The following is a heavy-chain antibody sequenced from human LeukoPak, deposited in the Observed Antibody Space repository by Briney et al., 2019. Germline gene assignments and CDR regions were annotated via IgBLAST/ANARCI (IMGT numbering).Heavy chain of an antibody. J-gene: IGHJ4*02. CDR1: GGSISSGDYD. CDR3: ATVDYCGGDCYSDY. V-gene: IGHV4-30-4*08. CDR2: INHSGST. D-gene: IGHD2-21*02. Sequence: SQTLSLTCTVSGGSISSGDYDWSWIRQPPGKGLEWIGEINHSGSTNYNPSLKSRVTISVDTSKNQFSLKLSSVTAADTAVYYCATVDYCGGDCYSDYWGQGTLVTVSS.